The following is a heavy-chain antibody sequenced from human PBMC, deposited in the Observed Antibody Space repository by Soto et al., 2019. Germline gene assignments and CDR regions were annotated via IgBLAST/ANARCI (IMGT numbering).Heavy chain of an antibody. D-gene: IGHD4-17*01. V-gene: IGHV4-61*01. Sequence: SETLSLTCTVSGGSVSSGNYCWSWIRQPPGKGLEWIGYIYYSGSTNYNPSLKSRVTLSLETSKNQFSLKLNSVTAADTAVYYCARGPVRNNWFDPWGQGTLVTVSS. J-gene: IGHJ5*02. CDR3: ARGPVRNNWFDP. CDR1: GGSVSSGNYC. CDR2: IYYSGST.